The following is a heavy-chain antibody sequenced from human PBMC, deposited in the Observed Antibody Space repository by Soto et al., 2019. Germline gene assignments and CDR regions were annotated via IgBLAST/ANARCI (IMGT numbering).Heavy chain of an antibody. V-gene: IGHV3-74*01. J-gene: IGHJ4*02. CDR3: VEEGGAGTGY. Sequence: VQLVESGGGLVQPGGSLRLSCATSGFAFSDYWMHWARQVPGKGLVWLSRINSDGSGTGYADSVRGRFTIFRDNAKRTVYLQRNSLTVEDTAVYCCVEEGGAGTGYWGQGTMVTVSS. CDR1: GFAFSDYW. CDR2: INSDGSGT.